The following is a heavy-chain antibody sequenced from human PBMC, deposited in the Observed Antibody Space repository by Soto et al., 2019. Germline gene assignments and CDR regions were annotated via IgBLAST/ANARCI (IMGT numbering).Heavy chain of an antibody. CDR2: IWYDGSNK. Sequence: QVQLVESGGGVVQPGRSLRLSCAASGFTFSSYGMHWVRQAPGKGLEWVAVIWYDGSNKYYADSVKGRFTISRDNSKNTLYLQMNGLRAEDTAVYYCAGDSAHPVGGMDVWGQGTTVTVSS. CDR3: AGDSAHPVGGMDV. D-gene: IGHD1-26*01. V-gene: IGHV3-33*01. J-gene: IGHJ6*02. CDR1: GFTFSSYG.